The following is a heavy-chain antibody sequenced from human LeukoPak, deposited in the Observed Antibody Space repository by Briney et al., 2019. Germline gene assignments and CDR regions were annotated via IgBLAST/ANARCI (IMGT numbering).Heavy chain of an antibody. Sequence: PGGSLRLSCAASGFTFSSYGMHWVRQTPGKGLDWVAFIRYDGTNKHYADSVKGRFTISRDNSKNTLYLQMNSLRPDDTAVYYCAREDYDILTGYYRHFDYWGQGTLVTVSS. CDR3: AREDYDILTGYYRHFDY. J-gene: IGHJ4*02. CDR1: GFTFSSYG. V-gene: IGHV3-30*02. D-gene: IGHD3-9*01. CDR2: IRYDGTNK.